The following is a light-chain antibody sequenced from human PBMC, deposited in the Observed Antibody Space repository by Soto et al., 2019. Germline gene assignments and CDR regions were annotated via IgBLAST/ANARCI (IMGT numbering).Light chain of an antibody. J-gene: IGLJ2*01. Sequence: QSVLTQPASVSGSPGQSITISCTGTNSDIGGYNYVSWYQQHPGKAPKLLIYDVTYRPAGVSNRFSGSKSGNTASLTISGLQTEDESDYYCSSYTSSSTLDVVFGGGTKLTVL. V-gene: IGLV2-14*01. CDR2: DVT. CDR3: SSYTSSSTLDVV. CDR1: NSDIGGYNY.